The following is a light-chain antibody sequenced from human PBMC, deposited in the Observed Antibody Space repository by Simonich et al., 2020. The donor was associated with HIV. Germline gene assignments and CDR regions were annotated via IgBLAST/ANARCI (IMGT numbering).Light chain of an antibody. CDR2: WAS. CDR1: PTVLVRSNNKND. CDR3: QQYYSTPYT. J-gene: IGKJ2*01. Sequence: DIVMTQSPDSLAVSLGERAAINCKSSPTVLVRSNNKNDLAWYQQKPGQPPKLLIYWASTRESGVPDRFSGSGSGTDFTLTISSLQAEDVAVYYCQQYYSTPYTFGQGTKLEIK. V-gene: IGKV4-1*01.